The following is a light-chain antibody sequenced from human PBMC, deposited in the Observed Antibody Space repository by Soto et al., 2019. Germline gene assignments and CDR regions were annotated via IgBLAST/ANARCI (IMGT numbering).Light chain of an antibody. CDR1: SSNIGSHA. J-gene: IGLJ2*01. V-gene: IGLV1-44*01. CDR3: AAWDDSLNGLL. Sequence: QSVLTQPPSASGTPGQRVTISCSGSSSNIGSHAVNWYQQLPGTAPKLLIDSNNQRPSGVPDRFSGSKSGTSASLAISGLQSEDEADYYCAAWDDSLNGLLFGGGTKLTVL. CDR2: SNN.